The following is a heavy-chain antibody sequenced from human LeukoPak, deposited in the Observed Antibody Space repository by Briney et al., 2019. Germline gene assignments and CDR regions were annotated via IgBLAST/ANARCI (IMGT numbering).Heavy chain of an antibody. CDR1: GGSISSYY. J-gene: IGHJ6*03. Sequence: SETLSLTCTVSGGSISSYYWSWIRQPPGKGLEWIGYIYTSGSTNYNPSLKSRVTISVDTSENQFSLKLSSVTAADTAVYYCARLSRRVSGYYYYYMDVWGKGTTVTVSS. D-gene: IGHD3-22*01. CDR3: ARLSRRVSGYYYYYMDV. CDR2: IYTSGST. V-gene: IGHV4-4*09.